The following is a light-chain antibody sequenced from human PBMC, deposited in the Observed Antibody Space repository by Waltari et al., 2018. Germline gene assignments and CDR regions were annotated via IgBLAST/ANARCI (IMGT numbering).Light chain of an antibody. CDR3: ASWDQSVRGVV. CDR2: RDS. CDR1: NYNIGFNS. V-gene: IGLV1-47*01. Sequence: QSVLSQPPSASASPGQGVTISCSGSNYNIGFNSVFWYQHVPGTAPKLVIFRDSQRPSGAPGRFSGSNSGTSASLAISGVRSEDEADYYCASWDQSVRGVVFGGGTKLTVL. J-gene: IGLJ2*01.